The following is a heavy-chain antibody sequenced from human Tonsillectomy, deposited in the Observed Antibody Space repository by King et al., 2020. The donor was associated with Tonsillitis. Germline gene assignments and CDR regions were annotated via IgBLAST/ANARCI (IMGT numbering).Heavy chain of an antibody. CDR2: INPSTGGT. J-gene: IGHJ4*02. Sequence: QLVQSGAEVKKPGASVRVSCQASGYIFTDYYIHWVRQAPGQGLEWMGCINPSTGGTTYPQKFRGRVTMTSDTSISTAYMELSSLRSDDTAVYFCGVAYCGDNCSPRFDFWGQGTLVTVSS. V-gene: IGHV1-2*02. CDR1: GYIFTDYY. CDR3: GVAYCGDNCSPRFDF. D-gene: IGHD2-21*01.